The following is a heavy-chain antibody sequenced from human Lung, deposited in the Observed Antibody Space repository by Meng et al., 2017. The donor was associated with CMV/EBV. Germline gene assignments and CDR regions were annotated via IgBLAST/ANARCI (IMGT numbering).Heavy chain of an antibody. CDR1: GFTFSSYG. CDR2: IRYDGSNK. J-gene: IGHJ6*02. V-gene: IGHV3-30*02. CDR3: AKDFCSSTSCYRSYYYYYGMDV. D-gene: IGHD2-2*01. Sequence: GESXKISXAASGFTFSSYGMHWVRQAPGKGLEWVAFIRYDGSNKYYADSVKGRFTISRDNSKNTLYLQMNSLRAEDTAVYYCAKDFCSSTSCYRSYYYYYGMDVWGQGXTVTVSS.